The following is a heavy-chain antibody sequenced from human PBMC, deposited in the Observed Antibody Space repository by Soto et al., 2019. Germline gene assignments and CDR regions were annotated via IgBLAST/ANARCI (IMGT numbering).Heavy chain of an antibody. D-gene: IGHD4-17*01. CDR2: ISAYNGDT. CDR1: GYTFTSYG. V-gene: IGHV1-18*01. CDR3: ARVIRTTVTTKSFAYYYYMDV. J-gene: IGHJ6*03. Sequence: ASVKVSCKASGYTFTSYGISWVRQAPGQGLEWMGWISAYNGDTNYAQKLQGRVTMTTDTSTSTAYMELRSLRSDDTAVYYCARVIRTTVTTKSFAYYYYMDVWGKGTTVTVSS.